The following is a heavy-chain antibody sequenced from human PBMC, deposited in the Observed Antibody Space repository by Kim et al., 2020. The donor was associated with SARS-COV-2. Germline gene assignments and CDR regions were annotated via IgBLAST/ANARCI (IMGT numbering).Heavy chain of an antibody. CDR1: GGSMRNSY. CDR2: VHSSGTT. Sequence: ETLSLTCTVSGGSMRNSYWSWIRQPPGEGLEWIGYVHSSGTTKYNPSLKSRITISVDTSKKQFSLKLRSVTAADTAVYYCVRLADFWGQGTLVTVSS. J-gene: IGHJ4*02. CDR3: VRLADF. V-gene: IGHV4-59*01.